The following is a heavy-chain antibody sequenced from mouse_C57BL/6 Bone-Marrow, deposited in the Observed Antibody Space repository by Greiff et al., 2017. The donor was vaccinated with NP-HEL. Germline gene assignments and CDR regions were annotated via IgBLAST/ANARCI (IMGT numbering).Heavy chain of an antibody. CDR3: AREGTGTVPYYFDY. Sequence: QVQLQQPGAELVKPGASVKMSCKASGYTFTSYWITWVKQRPGQGLEWIGDIYPGSGSTNYNEKFKSKATLTVDTSSSTAYMQLSSLTSEDSAVYYCAREGTGTVPYYFDYWGQGTTLTVSS. D-gene: IGHD4-1*01. V-gene: IGHV1-55*01. CDR1: GYTFTSYW. CDR2: IYPGSGST. J-gene: IGHJ2*01.